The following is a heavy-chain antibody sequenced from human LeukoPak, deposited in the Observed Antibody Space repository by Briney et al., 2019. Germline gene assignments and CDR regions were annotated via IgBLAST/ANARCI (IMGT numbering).Heavy chain of an antibody. Sequence: SVKVSCKASGGTFGSHVINWVRQAPGQGLEWVGGIIPIFGTANYAQKFQGRVTITADESTSTAYMELSSLRSEDTAVYYCARDTAFSNWFDPWGQGTLVTVSS. CDR3: ARDTAFSNWFDP. D-gene: IGHD3-3*02. V-gene: IGHV1-69*01. CDR2: IIPIFGTA. J-gene: IGHJ5*02. CDR1: GGTFGSHV.